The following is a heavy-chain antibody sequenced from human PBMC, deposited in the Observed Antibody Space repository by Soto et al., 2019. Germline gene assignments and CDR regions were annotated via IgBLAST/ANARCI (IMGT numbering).Heavy chain of an antibody. Sequence: ASVKVSCKASGYTFTSYAMHWVRQAPGQRLEWMGWINAGNGNTKYSQKFQGRVTITRDTSASTAYMELSSLRSEDTAVYYCARMGLLGPLVGYYCGMDVWGQGTTVTVSS. CDR2: INAGNGNT. J-gene: IGHJ6*02. V-gene: IGHV1-3*01. D-gene: IGHD2-15*01. CDR3: ARMGLLGPLVGYYCGMDV. CDR1: GYTFTSYA.